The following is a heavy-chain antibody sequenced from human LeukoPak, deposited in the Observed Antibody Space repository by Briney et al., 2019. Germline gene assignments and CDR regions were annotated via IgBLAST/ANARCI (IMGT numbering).Heavy chain of an antibody. CDR2: IYYSGST. J-gene: IGHJ5*02. CDR1: GGSISSGDYY. D-gene: IGHD3-10*01. V-gene: IGHV4-30-4*01. Sequence: SQTLSLTCTVSGGSISSGDYYWSWIRQPPGKGLEWIGYIYYSGSTYYNPSLKSRVTISVDTSKNQFSLKLSSVTAADTAVYYCARDSAGEYYGSGRYHNWFDPWGQGTLVTVSS. CDR3: ARDSAGEYYGSGRYHNWFDP.